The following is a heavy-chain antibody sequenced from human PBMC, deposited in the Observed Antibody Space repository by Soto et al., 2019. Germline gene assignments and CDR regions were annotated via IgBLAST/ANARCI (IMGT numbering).Heavy chain of an antibody. CDR3: ARSGSSITIFGVVTDYGMDV. V-gene: IGHV3-48*03. Sequence: PGGSLRLSCAASGFTFSSYEMNWVRQAPGKGLEWVSYISSSGSTIYYADSVKGRFTISRDNAKNSLYLQMNSLRAEDTAVYYCARSGSSITIFGVVTDYGMDVWGQGTTVTVSS. CDR1: GFTFSSYE. CDR2: ISSSGSTI. J-gene: IGHJ6*02. D-gene: IGHD3-3*01.